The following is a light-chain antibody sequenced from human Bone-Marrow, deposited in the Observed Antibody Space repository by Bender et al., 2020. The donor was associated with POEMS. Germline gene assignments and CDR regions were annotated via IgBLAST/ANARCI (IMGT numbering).Light chain of an antibody. CDR3: SSNAGRNVNVI. J-gene: IGLJ2*01. Sequence: QSALTQPPSASGSPGQSVTISCTGSRSDIGGVDNIVSWYQHRPGEAPRLLIYEVNKRPLGVPLRFSGSKSGNTASLTVSGLQAEDEADYFCSSNAGRNVNVIFGGGTKLTVL. CDR2: EVN. V-gene: IGLV2-8*01. CDR1: RSDIGGVDNI.